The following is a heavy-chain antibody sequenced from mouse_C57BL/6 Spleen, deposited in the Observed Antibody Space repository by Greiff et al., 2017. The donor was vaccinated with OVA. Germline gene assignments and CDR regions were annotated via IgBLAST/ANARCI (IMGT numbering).Heavy chain of an antibody. CDR2: INPSNGGT. J-gene: IGHJ1*03. CDR1: GYTFTSYW. V-gene: IGHV1-53*01. CDR3: ARDGDGSSYWYFDV. D-gene: IGHD1-1*01. Sequence: QVQLQQPGPELVKPGASVKLSCKASGYTFTSYWMHWVKQRPGQGLEWIGNINPSNGGTNYNEKFKSKATLTVDKSSSTAYMQLSSLTSEDSAVYYCARDGDGSSYWYFDVWGTGTTVTVSS.